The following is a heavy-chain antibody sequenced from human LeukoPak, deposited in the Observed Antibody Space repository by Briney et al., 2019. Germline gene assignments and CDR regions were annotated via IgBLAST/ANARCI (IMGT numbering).Heavy chain of an antibody. Sequence: SETLSLTCTVSGDSISSSSYYWGWIRQPPGEGLEWIGSIYYSGSTYYNPSLKSRVTISVDTSKNQFSLKLSSVTAADTAVYYCARDSQTTVLTALSLWGQGTLVTVSS. J-gene: IGHJ4*02. CDR2: IYYSGST. CDR3: ARDSQTTVLTALSL. V-gene: IGHV4-39*07. D-gene: IGHD4-23*01. CDR1: GDSISSSSYY.